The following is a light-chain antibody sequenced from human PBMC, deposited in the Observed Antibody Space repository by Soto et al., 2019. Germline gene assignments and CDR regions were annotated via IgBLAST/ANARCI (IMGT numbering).Light chain of an antibody. CDR3: QQYNNWPPV. CDR1: QSVTAN. V-gene: IGKV3-15*01. Sequence: EIVMTQSPATLSVSPGERATLSCRASQSVTANLAGYQQKPAQAPRPLIYGASTRATGIPARFSGSGSGTEFTLTISSLQSEDFAVYYCQQYNNWPPVFGPGTKVDIK. J-gene: IGKJ3*01. CDR2: GAS.